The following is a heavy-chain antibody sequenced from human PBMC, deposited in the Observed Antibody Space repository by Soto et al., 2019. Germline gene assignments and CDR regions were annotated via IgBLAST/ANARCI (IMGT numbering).Heavy chain of an antibody. CDR2: MNPNSGNT. V-gene: IGHV1-8*01. D-gene: IGHD3-3*01. CDR1: GYTFTSYD. J-gene: IGHJ6*02. CDR3: ARGRPYDFWSGYIALYYYYGMDV. Sequence: QVQLVQSGAEVKKPGASVKVSCKASGYTFTSYDINWVRQATGQGLEWIGWMNPNSGNTGYAQKFQGRVTMTRNTSISTAYMELSSLRSEDTAVYYCARGRPYDFWSGYIALYYYYGMDVWGQGTTVTVSS.